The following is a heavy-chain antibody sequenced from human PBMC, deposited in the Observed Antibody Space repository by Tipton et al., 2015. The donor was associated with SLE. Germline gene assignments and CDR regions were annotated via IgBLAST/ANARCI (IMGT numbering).Heavy chain of an antibody. V-gene: IGHV3-48*03. Sequence: GSLRLSCAASGFTFSSYEMNWVRQAPGEGLEWVSYISSSGNTIYLADSVKGRFTISRDNAKNSLYVQMNSLRAEDTAVYYCAREGVNSPDYWGQGTLVTVSS. CDR3: AREGVNSPDY. D-gene: IGHD2-8*01. CDR1: GFTFSSYE. CDR2: ISSSGNTI. J-gene: IGHJ4*02.